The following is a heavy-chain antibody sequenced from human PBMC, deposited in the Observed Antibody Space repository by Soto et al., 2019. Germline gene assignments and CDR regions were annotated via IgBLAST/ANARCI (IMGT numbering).Heavy chain of an antibody. V-gene: IGHV4-31*03. Sequence: PSETLSLTCTVSGGSISSGGYYWSWIRQHPGKGLEWIGYIYYSGSTYYNPSLKSRVTISVDTSKIQFSLKLSSVTAADTAVYYCARDGGSSCTNGVCYIDWGQGTLVTVSS. CDR3: ARDGGSSCTNGVCYID. J-gene: IGHJ4*02. CDR2: IYYSGST. CDR1: GGSISSGGYY. D-gene: IGHD2-8*01.